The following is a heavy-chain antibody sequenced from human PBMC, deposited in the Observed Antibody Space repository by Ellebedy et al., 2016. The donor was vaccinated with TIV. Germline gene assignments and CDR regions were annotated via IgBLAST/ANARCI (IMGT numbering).Heavy chain of an antibody. V-gene: IGHV3-30*02. CDR2: IRYDGSNK. D-gene: IGHD3-22*01. Sequence: GGSLRLSCAASGFTLSSYDMHWVRQAPGKGLEWVAFIRYDGSNKYYADSVKGRFTISRDNSKNTLYLQMNSLRAEDTAVYYCALSRAYDSGGYHFDLHYWGQGTLVTVSS. J-gene: IGHJ4*02. CDR1: GFTLSSYD. CDR3: ALSRAYDSGGYHFDLHY.